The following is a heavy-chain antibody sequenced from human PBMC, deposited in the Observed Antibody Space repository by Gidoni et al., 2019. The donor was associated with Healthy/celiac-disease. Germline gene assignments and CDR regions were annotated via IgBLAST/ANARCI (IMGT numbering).Heavy chain of an antibody. Sequence: QVQLVESGGGVVQPGRSLRLSCAASGFTFSSYGMHWVRQAPGKGLEWVAVIWYDGSNEYYADAVKGRFTISRDNSKNTLYLQMNSLRAEDTAVYYCARGDSGSRLGGFDYWGQGTLVTVSS. CDR3: ARGDSGSRLGGFDY. CDR1: GFTFSSYG. D-gene: IGHD1-26*01. J-gene: IGHJ4*02. V-gene: IGHV3-33*01. CDR2: IWYDGSNE.